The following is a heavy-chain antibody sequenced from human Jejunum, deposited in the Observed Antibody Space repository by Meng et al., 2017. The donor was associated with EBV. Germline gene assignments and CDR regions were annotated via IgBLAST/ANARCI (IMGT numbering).Heavy chain of an antibody. CDR2: ISNDGNNK. Sequence: QVQLGESGGGVVQPGRSLRLSCAVSGFTFSGHAMQWVRQAPGKGLKWVALISNDGNNKYYADSVKGRFTISRDNSKNTLYLQMNSLRVDDTALYYCTREWGADYWGQGTLVTVSS. J-gene: IGHJ4*02. CDR3: TREWGADY. D-gene: IGHD3-16*01. CDR1: GFTFSGHA. V-gene: IGHV3-30-3*01.